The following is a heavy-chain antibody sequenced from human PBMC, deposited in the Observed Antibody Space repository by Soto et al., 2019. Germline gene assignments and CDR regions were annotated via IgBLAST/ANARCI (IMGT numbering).Heavy chain of an antibody. Sequence: QVQLVQSGAEVKKPGSSVKVSCKASGGTFSSYAISWVRQAPGQGLEWMGGIIPIFGTANYAQKFHGRVTITADESTSTAYMALSSLRSEDTAVYYCASVLGYCSSTSCRYGMDVWGQGTTVTVTS. J-gene: IGHJ6*02. V-gene: IGHV1-69*01. CDR1: GGTFSSYA. CDR3: ASVLGYCSSTSCRYGMDV. CDR2: IIPIFGTA. D-gene: IGHD2-2*01.